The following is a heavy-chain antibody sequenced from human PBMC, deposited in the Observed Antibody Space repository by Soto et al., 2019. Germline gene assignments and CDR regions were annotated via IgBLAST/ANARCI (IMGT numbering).Heavy chain of an antibody. CDR2: INEDGSDK. V-gene: IGHV3-7*03. CDR3: ARVVGVAGGRRIWLDP. Sequence: GALLRPCLASGCSFSTYWMSWVRQAPGKGLEWVANINEDGSDKNYVESVKGRFIISRDNVNDSLYLQMSSLSAEDTALYYCARVVGVAGGRRIWLDPWGQGTLVTVYS. CDR1: GCSFSTYW. D-gene: IGHD6-13*01. J-gene: IGHJ5*02.